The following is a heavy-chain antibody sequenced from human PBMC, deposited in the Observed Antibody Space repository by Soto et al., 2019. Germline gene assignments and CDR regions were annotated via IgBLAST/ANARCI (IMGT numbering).Heavy chain of an antibody. D-gene: IGHD2-8*02. V-gene: IGHV3-30*03. J-gene: IGHJ4*02. CDR3: TGEVASGY. Sequence: ESGGGVVPPGRSLRLSCAVSGFTVSTYGMHWVRQAPGKGLEWVAVISRDGGTKYYADSVKGRFTISRDNSRNTLFLEMNSLRGDDMAVYYCTGEVASGYWGQGTLVTVSS. CDR2: ISRDGGTK. CDR1: GFTVSTYG.